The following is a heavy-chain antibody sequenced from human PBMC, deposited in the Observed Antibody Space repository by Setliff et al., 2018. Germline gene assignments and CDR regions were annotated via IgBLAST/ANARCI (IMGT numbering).Heavy chain of an antibody. V-gene: IGHV4-4*02. Sequence: SETLSLTCAVSSGSISYNNWWTWVRQPPGKGLEWIGEIYHTASTNYNPSLKSRVTISLDKSKNQFSLELSSVTAADTAVYYCARDDTYDFWGGHGHLDSWGQGILVTVS. D-gene: IGHD3-3*01. J-gene: IGHJ4*02. CDR1: SGSISYNNW. CDR2: IYHTAST. CDR3: ARDDTYDFWGGHGHLDS.